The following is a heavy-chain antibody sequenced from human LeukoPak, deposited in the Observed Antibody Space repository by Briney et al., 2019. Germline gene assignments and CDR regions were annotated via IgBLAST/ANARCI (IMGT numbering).Heavy chain of an antibody. CDR3: ARDRIVVVPAAYMDDAFDI. CDR2: ISSSSSYI. V-gene: IGHV3-21*01. CDR1: GFTFSSYS. D-gene: IGHD2-2*01. J-gene: IGHJ3*02. Sequence: PGGSLRLSCEASGFTFSSYSMNWVRQAPGKGLEWVSSISSSSSYIYYADSVKGRFTISRDNAKNSLYLQMNSLRAEDTAVYYCARDRIVVVPAAYMDDAFDIWGQGTMVTVSS.